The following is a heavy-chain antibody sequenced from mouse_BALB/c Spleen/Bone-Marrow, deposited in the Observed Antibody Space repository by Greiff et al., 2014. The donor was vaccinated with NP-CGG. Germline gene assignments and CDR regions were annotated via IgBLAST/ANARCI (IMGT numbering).Heavy chain of an antibody. D-gene: IGHD2-4*01. CDR1: GYTFTSHW. V-gene: IGHV1-5*01. Sequence: VHVKQSGTVLARPGASVKMSCKASGYTFTSHWMHWVKQRPGQGLEWIGAIYPGNSDTNYNQKFKGKAKLTAVTSTSTAYMELGSLTNEDSAVYYCTSDYDDYWGQGTTLTVSS. J-gene: IGHJ2*01. CDR2: IYPGNSDT. CDR3: TSDYDDY.